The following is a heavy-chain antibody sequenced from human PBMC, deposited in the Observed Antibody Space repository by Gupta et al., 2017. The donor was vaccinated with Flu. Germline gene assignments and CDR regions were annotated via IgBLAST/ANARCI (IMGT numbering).Heavy chain of an antibody. CDR1: GFTFNSYW. Sequence: EVQLVESGGGLVQPEGSLRLSCAASGFTFNSYWLHWVRQAPGKGLVWVSLINSDGSTTNYADSVKGRFTIARDNAKNSVYLQMNSLRAEDTSVYYCARGVRGGWYVDYWGQGTLVTVSS. CDR3: ARGVRGGWYVDY. D-gene: IGHD3-10*01. J-gene: IGHJ4*02. CDR2: INSDGSTT. V-gene: IGHV3-74*01.